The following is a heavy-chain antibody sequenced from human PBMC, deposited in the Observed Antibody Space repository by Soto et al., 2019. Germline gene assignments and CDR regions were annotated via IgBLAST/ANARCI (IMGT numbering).Heavy chain of an antibody. V-gene: IGHV2-5*02. D-gene: IGHD3-22*01. J-gene: IGHJ4*02. CDR3: AHSSGYAFDY. Sequence: GLDLEWLALIYWDDDKRYSPSLKSRLTITKDTSKNQVVLTMTNMDPVDTATYYCAHSSGYAFDYWGQGTLVTVSS. CDR2: IYWDDDK.